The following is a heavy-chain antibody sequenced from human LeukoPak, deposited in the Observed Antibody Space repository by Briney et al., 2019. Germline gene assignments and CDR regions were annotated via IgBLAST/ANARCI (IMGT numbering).Heavy chain of an antibody. D-gene: IGHD2/OR15-2a*01. Sequence: SETLSLTCTVSGDSISSYYWSWIRQPPGKGLEWIGYIYYSGSTNYNPSLKSRVTISVDTSKNQFSLKLSSVTAADTAVYYCARDPPKYRAFDIWGQGTMVTVSS. V-gene: IGHV4-59*01. CDR3: ARDPPKYRAFDI. CDR1: GDSISSYY. CDR2: IYYSGST. J-gene: IGHJ3*02.